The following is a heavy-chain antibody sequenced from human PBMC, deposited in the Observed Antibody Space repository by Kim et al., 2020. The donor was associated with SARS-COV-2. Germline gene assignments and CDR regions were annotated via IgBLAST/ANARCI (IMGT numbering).Heavy chain of an antibody. CDR1: GGSIGSRGYH. CDR2: IYDSGHT. CDR3: AGELGGNSYGNLQH. V-gene: IGHV4-31*03. J-gene: IGHJ1*01. Sequence: SETLSLTCTVSGGSIGSRGYHWTWIRQHPGKGLEWIGYIYDSGHTRYNPSLKSRVTISIDTSKSQFSLNLNSVTAADTAVYYCAGELGGNSYGNLQHWGQGTLVTVSS. D-gene: IGHD2-15*01.